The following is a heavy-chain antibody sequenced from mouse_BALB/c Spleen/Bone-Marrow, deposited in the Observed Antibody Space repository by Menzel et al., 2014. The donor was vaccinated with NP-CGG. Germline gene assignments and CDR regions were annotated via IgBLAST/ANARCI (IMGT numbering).Heavy chain of an antibody. V-gene: IGHV1S22*01. CDR2: IYPGSGST. Sequence: LQQSGSELVRPGASVKLSCKASGYTFTSYWMHWVKQRPGQGLEWIGNIYPGSGSTNYDEKFKSMATLTVDTSSSTAYMQLSSLTSEDSAVYYCTRRGLGRGGFDYWGQGTTLTVSS. CDR1: GYTFTSYW. CDR3: TRRGLGRGGFDY. J-gene: IGHJ2*01. D-gene: IGHD4-1*01.